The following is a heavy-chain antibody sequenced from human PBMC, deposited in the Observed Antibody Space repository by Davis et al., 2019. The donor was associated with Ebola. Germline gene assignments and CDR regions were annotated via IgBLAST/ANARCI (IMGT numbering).Heavy chain of an antibody. CDR2: ISSSSSTI. V-gene: IGHV3-48*04. D-gene: IGHD6-13*01. CDR1: GFTFSSYS. Sequence: GESLKISCTASGFTFSSYSMNWVRQAPGKGLEWVSYISSSSSTIYYADSVKGRFTISRDNAKNTLYLQMNSLRAEDTAVYYCANLGSIAAGWAYFDYWGQGTLVTVSS. CDR3: ANLGSIAAGWAYFDY. J-gene: IGHJ4*02.